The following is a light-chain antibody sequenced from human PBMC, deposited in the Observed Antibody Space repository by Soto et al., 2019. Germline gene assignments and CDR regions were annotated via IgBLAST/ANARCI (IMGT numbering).Light chain of an antibody. CDR3: QQYSNTPWT. J-gene: IGKJ1*01. CDR1: QSLLYNSNNENY. Sequence: DIVMTQSPDSLAVSLGERATINCKSSQSLLYNSNNENYLAWYQQKPGQPPKLLISWTSARESGVPDRFSGSGSGTDFTLTISSLQAEDVAVYYCQQYSNTPWTFGQGTKVEV. V-gene: IGKV4-1*01. CDR2: WTS.